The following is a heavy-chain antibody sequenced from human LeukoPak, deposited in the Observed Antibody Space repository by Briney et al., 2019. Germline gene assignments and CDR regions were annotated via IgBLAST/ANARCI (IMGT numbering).Heavy chain of an antibody. CDR3: ARSPSSYDVLRFLEWLVSLDP. CDR2: IKHSGST. J-gene: IGHJ5*02. V-gene: IGHV4-34*01. D-gene: IGHD3-3*01. Sequence: SETLSLTCAAYGGSFSGYYWSWIRQPPGKGLEWIGEIKHSGSTNYNPSLKSRVTISVDTSKKKFSLKLSSVTDADTAVYYCARSPSSYDVLRFLEWLVSLDPWGQGTLVTVSS. CDR1: GGSFSGYY.